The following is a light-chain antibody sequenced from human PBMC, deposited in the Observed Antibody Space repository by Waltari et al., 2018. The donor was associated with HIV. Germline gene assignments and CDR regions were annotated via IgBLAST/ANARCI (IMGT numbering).Light chain of an antibody. V-gene: IGLV2-14*01. CDR3: SSYTSSSTLV. CDR1: SSDVGGYNY. CDR2: EVS. J-gene: IGLJ3*02. Sequence: QSALTQPASVSGSPGQSITISRTGTSSDVGGYNYVSWYQQHPGKAPKLMMYEVSNRPSGVSNRFAGSKSGNTASLTISGLQAEDEADYYGSSYTSSSTLVFGGGTKLTVL.